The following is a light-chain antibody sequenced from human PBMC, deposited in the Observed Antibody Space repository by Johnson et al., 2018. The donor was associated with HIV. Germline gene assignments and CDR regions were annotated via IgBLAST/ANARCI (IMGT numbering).Light chain of an antibody. J-gene: IGLJ1*01. V-gene: IGLV1-51*02. CDR3: GPWDSSLRVGVV. CDR2: ENN. Sequence: QSVLTQPPSVSAAPGQKVTISCSGSSSNIGNNYVSWYQQLPGTAPKLLIYENNKRPSGVPDRFSDSKSGTSATLGITGLQTGDEGDYYCGPWDSSLRVGVVFRTGTKVTVL. CDR1: SSNIGNNY.